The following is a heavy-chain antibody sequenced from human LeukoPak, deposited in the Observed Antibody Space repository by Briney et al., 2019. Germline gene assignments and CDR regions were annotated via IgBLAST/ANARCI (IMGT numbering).Heavy chain of an antibody. CDR1: GGSFSGYY. CDR2: INHSGST. V-gene: IGHV4-34*01. J-gene: IGHJ6*03. CDR3: ARGPRRLAGYGYYYYYYMDV. Sequence: SETLSLTCAVYGGSFSGYYWSWIRQPPGKGLEWIGEINHSGSTNYNPSLKSRVTISVDTSKNQFSLELFSVTAADTALYYCARGPRRLAGYGYYYYYYMDVWAKGTTVSVSS. D-gene: IGHD5-18*01.